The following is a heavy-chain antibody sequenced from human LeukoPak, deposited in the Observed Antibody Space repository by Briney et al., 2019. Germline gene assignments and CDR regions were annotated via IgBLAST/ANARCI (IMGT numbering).Heavy chain of an antibody. V-gene: IGHV3-23*01. Sequence: QAGGSLRLSCAASGFPLSSHAMSWVRQAPGKGLEWVSATSSSDAGTYYADSVRGRFTISRDNSKNTLYLQMNSLRAEDAAVYYCARDYFPIAVADDWAFDIWGQGTMVTVSS. CDR1: GFPLSSHA. J-gene: IGHJ3*02. CDR2: TSSSDAGT. D-gene: IGHD6-19*01. CDR3: ARDYFPIAVADDWAFDI.